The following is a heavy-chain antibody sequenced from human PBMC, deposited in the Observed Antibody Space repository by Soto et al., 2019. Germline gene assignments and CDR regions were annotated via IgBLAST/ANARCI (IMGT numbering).Heavy chain of an antibody. D-gene: IGHD1-1*01. CDR1: GYNFPYFW. V-gene: IGHV5-10-1*01. J-gene: IGHJ4*02. CDR2: IDPSDSYT. CDR3: ERRQKLSERLSALDY. Sequence: LGESLKSSCEGSGYNFPYFWITWVRQMPGKGLGWMGTIDPSDSYTDYSPSFQGHVSLSADKSSSTAYLQWSSLKASDTAMYYCERRQKLSERLSALDYWVQGTLVTVSS.